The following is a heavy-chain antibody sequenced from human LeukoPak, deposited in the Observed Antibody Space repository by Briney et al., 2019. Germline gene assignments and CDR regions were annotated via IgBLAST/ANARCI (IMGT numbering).Heavy chain of an antibody. Sequence: GSLRLSCAASGFTFSSYGMHWVRQAPGKGLEWVAVIWYDGSNKYYADSVKGRFTISRDNSKNTLYLQMNSLRAEDTAVYYCARDADIVATIGYYFDYWGQGTLVTVSS. CDR2: IWYDGSNK. V-gene: IGHV3-33*01. J-gene: IGHJ4*02. CDR1: GFTFSSYG. D-gene: IGHD5-12*01. CDR3: ARDADIVATIGYYFDY.